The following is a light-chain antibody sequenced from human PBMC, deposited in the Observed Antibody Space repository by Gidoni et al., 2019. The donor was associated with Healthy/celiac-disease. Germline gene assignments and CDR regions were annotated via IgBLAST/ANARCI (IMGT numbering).Light chain of an antibody. Sequence: EIVLTQSPATLSLSPGERATLSCRASQSVSSYLAWYQQKPGQAPRLLIYDASNRATGIPARFSGSVSGTDFTLTISSLEPEDFAVYYCQHRTFXGXTKVEIK. CDR1: QSVSSY. V-gene: IGKV3-11*01. CDR3: QHRT. J-gene: IGKJ4*01. CDR2: DAS.